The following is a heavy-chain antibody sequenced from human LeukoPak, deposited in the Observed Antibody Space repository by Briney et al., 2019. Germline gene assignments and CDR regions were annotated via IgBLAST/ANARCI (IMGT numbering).Heavy chain of an antibody. V-gene: IGHV4-39*02. Sequence: KPSETLSLTCTVSGGSISSSSYYWGWIRQPPGKGLEWIGSIYYSGSTYYNLSLKSRVTISVDTSKNQFSLKLSSVTAADTAVYYCAREASGSFDYWGQGTLVTVSS. CDR3: AREASGSFDY. D-gene: IGHD1-26*01. CDR1: GGSISSSSYY. CDR2: IYYSGST. J-gene: IGHJ4*02.